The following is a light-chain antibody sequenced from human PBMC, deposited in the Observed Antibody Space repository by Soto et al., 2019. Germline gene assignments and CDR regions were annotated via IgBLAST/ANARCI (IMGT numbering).Light chain of an antibody. V-gene: IGKV3-20*01. CDR3: QQYGSSPWT. J-gene: IGKJ1*01. CDR1: QSVSSSY. Sequence: VMTQSPATLSLSPGERATLSCRASQSVSSSYLAWYQQKPGQAPRLLIYGASSRATGIPDRFSGSGSGTDFTLTISRLEPEDFAVYYCQQYGSSPWTFGQGTKVHIK. CDR2: GAS.